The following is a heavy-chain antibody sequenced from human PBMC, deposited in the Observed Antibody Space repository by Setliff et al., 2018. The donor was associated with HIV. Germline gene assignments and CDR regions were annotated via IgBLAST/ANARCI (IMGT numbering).Heavy chain of an antibody. Sequence: SETLSLTCAVYGGSFSDYFWTWIRQPPGKGLEWIGDINHFGSTNYNPSLKSRVTISVDTSKNQFSLKVTSVTAADTAVYYCASQVPSMLGRSLGYWGREPWSPSPQ. V-gene: IGHV4-34*01. D-gene: IGHD2-8*01. CDR3: ASQVPSMLGRSLGY. CDR2: INHFGST. CDR1: GGSFSDYF. J-gene: IGHJ4*02.